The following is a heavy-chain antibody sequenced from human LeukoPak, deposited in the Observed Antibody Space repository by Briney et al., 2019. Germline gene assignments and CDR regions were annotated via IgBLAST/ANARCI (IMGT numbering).Heavy chain of an antibody. CDR2: ISGSGGGT. CDR3: AKGVRRSSDYSSPVDY. J-gene: IGHJ4*02. Sequence: PGGSLRLSCAASGFTLSSYAMSWVRQAPGKGLEWVSAISGSGGGTYYADSVNGRFTISRDNSKNTLYLQMSSLRAEDTAVYYCAKGVRRSSDYSSPVDYWGQGTLVTVSS. CDR1: GFTLSSYA. D-gene: IGHD3-22*01. V-gene: IGHV3-23*01.